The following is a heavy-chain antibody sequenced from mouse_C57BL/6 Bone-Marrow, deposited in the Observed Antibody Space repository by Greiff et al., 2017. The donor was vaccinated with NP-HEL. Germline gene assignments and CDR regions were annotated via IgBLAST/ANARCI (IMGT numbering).Heavy chain of an antibody. Sequence: VQLQQSGPELVKPGASVKISCKASGYTFTDYYMNWVKQSHGKSLEWIGDINPNNGGTSYNQKFKGKATLTVDKSSSTAYMELRSLTSEDSAVYYCARGGYGSILAWFAYWGQGTLVTVSA. D-gene: IGHD1-1*01. J-gene: IGHJ3*01. CDR2: INPNNGGT. V-gene: IGHV1-26*01. CDR1: GYTFTDYY. CDR3: ARGGYGSILAWFAY.